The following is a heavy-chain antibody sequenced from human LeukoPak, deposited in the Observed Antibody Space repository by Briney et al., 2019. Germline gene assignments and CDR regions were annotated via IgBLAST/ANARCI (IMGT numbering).Heavy chain of an antibody. Sequence: GASVKVSCKASGGTFSSYAISWVRQAPGQGLEWMGGIIPIFGTANYAQKFQGRVTVTADESTRTAYMEPSSLRSEDTAVYYCARVASSSSPSFDYWGQGTLVTVSS. CDR1: GGTFSSYA. D-gene: IGHD6-6*01. J-gene: IGHJ4*02. CDR3: ARVASSSSPSFDY. V-gene: IGHV1-69*13. CDR2: IIPIFGTA.